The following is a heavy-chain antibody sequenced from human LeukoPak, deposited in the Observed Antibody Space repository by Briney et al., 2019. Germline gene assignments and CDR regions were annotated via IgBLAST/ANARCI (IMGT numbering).Heavy chain of an antibody. Sequence: GGSLRLSCAVSGFTFSDHYMDWVPQAPGKGLEWVGRIRNKANSYTTEYAASVKGRFTISRDDSKNSVFLQMNNLKTEDSAVYYCAISSSSGFTLFDYWGQGILVIVSS. CDR1: GFTFSDHY. V-gene: IGHV3-72*01. CDR2: IRNKANSYTT. J-gene: IGHJ4*02. D-gene: IGHD6-13*01. CDR3: AISSSSGFTLFDY.